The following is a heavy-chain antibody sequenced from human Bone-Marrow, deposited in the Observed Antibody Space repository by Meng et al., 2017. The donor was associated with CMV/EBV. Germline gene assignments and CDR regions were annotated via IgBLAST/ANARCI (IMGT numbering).Heavy chain of an antibody. CDR1: GFTFSSYA. D-gene: IGHD2-2*01. Sequence: GESLKISCAASGFTFSSYAMHWVRQAPGKGLEWVAVISYDGSNKYYADSVKGRFTISGDNSKNTLYLQMNSLRTEDTAVYYCARRNVGCSSTSCYRWAGLDYWCQGTLVTVSS. CDR3: ARRNVGCSSTSCYRWAGLDY. J-gene: IGHJ4*02. CDR2: ISYDGSNK. V-gene: IGHV3-30*04.